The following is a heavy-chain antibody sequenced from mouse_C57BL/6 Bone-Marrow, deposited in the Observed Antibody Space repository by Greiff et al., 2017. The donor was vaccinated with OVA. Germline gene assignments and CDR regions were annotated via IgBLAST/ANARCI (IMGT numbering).Heavy chain of an antibody. J-gene: IGHJ3*01. Sequence: QVQLKESGPELVKPGASVKISCKASGYAFSSSWMNWVKQRPGKGLEWIGRIYPGDGDPNYNGKFKGKATLTADKSSSTAYMQLSSLTSEDSAVYFCARWLIYYDYDAAYWGQGTLVTVSA. CDR2: IYPGDGDP. D-gene: IGHD2-4*01. CDR1: GYAFSSSW. V-gene: IGHV1-82*01. CDR3: ARWLIYYDYDAAY.